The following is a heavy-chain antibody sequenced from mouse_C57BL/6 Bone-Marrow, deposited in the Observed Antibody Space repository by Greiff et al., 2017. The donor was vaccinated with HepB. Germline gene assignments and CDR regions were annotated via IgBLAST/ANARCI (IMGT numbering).Heavy chain of an antibody. CDR3: AREGVARRFAY. J-gene: IGHJ3*01. D-gene: IGHD1-1*01. Sequence: EVQLQQSGPGLVQPSQSLSLTCSVTGYSITSGYYWNWIRQFPGNKLEWMGYISYDGSNNYNPSLKNRISITRDTSKNQFFLKLNSVTTEDTATYYCAREGVARRFAYWGQGTLVTVSA. V-gene: IGHV3-6*01. CDR2: ISYDGSN. CDR1: GYSITSGYY.